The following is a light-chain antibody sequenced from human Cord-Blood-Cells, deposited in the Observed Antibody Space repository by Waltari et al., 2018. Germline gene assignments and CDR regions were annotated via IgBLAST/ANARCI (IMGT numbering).Light chain of an antibody. J-gene: IGKJ1*01. V-gene: IGKV3-20*01. CDR1: QSVSSSY. CDR3: QQYGSS. Sequence: EIVLPQSPGTLPLSPGASATLSCRASQSVSSSYLAWYQQKPGQAPRLLIYGASSRATGIPDRFSGSGSGTDFTLTISRLEPEDFAVYYCQQYGSSFGQGTKVEIK. CDR2: GAS.